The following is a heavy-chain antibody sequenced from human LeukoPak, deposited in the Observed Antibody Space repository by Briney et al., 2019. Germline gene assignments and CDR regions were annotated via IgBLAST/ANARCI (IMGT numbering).Heavy chain of an antibody. D-gene: IGHD3-10*02. J-gene: IGHJ5*02. V-gene: IGHV5-51*01. CDR3: ACRMFASNWFQP. CDR1: GYSFSDYW. CDR2: IYPGDSRT. Sequence: GESLKISCKGSGYSFSDYWIGWVRQMPGQGPEWMAVIYPGDSRTRYNPSFQGQVTISVDKSINTAYLKWSSLKASDTALYYCACRMFASNWFQPWGQGTLVTVSS.